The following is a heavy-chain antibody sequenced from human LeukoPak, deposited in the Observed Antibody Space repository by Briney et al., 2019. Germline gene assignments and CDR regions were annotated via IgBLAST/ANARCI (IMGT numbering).Heavy chain of an antibody. CDR2: INPNSGGT. J-gene: IGHJ2*01. CDR1: GYTFTGYY. CDR3: ARVRGSSGWYFDL. V-gene: IGHV1-2*02. D-gene: IGHD3-10*01. Sequence: GASVKVSCKASGYTFTGYYMHWVRQAPGQGLEWMGWINPNSGGTNYAQKFQGRVTMTRGTSISTAYMELSRLRSDDTAVYYCARVRGSSGWYFDLWGRGTLVTVSS.